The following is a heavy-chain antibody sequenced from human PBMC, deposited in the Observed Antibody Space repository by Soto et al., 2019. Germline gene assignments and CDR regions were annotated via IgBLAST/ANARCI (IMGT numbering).Heavy chain of an antibody. Sequence: GGSLRLSCAASGFTVSSNYMSWVRQAPGKGLEWVSVIYSGGSTYYADSVKGRFTISRDNSKNTLYLQMNSLRAEDTAVYYCARDGTYDILTGYYSDYWGQGTLVTVSS. J-gene: IGHJ4*02. CDR2: IYSGGST. D-gene: IGHD3-9*01. V-gene: IGHV3-66*01. CDR3: ARDGTYDILTGYYSDY. CDR1: GFTVSSNY.